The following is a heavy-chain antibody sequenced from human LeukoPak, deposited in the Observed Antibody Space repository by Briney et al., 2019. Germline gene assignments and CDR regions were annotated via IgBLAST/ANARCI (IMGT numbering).Heavy chain of an antibody. D-gene: IGHD6-6*01. Sequence: SGGSLRLSCAASGFTFSDYYMSWIRQAPGKGLEWVSYISSSGSTIYYADSVKGRFTISRDNAKNSLYLQMNSLRAEDTAVYYCASMLYALETYSSSSLSPLLYFDYWGQGTLVTVSS. CDR1: GFTFSDYY. V-gene: IGHV3-11*04. CDR2: ISSSGSTI. J-gene: IGHJ4*02. CDR3: ASMLYALETYSSSSLSPLLYFDY.